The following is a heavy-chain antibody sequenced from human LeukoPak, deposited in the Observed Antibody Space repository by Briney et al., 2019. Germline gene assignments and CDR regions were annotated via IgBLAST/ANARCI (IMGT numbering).Heavy chain of an antibody. V-gene: IGHV1-46*01. J-gene: IGHJ6*02. CDR1: GYTFTSYY. CDR2: INPSGGST. CDR3: ARGWLQFSYYYYGMDV. Sequence: GASVKVSCKASGYTFTSYYMHWVRQAPGQGLEWMGIINPSGGSTSYAQKFQGRVTMTRDTSTSTVYMELSSLRSEDTAVYYCARGWLQFSYYYYGMDVWGQGTAVTVSS. D-gene: IGHD5-24*01.